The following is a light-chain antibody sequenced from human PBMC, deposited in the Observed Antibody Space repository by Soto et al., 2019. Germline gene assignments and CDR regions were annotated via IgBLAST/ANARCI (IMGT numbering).Light chain of an antibody. J-gene: IGKJ5*01. CDR1: QSVSSTS. CDR3: QQYNNWPPIT. CDR2: GAS. Sequence: IVLTQSPGTLSLSPGERATLSCRASQSVSSTSLAWYQQKPGQAPRLLIFGASSRATGIPDRFSGSGSGTDFTLTISSLQSEDFAVYYCQQYNNWPPITFGQGTRLEIK. V-gene: IGKV3-20*01.